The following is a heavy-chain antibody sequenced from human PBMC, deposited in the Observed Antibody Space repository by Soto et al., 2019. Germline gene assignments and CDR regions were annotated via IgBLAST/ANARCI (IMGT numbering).Heavy chain of an antibody. CDR1: GYTFTSHY. CDR2: INPSGGST. D-gene: IGHD4-4*01. CDR3: ARELRRDGYSVDY. Sequence: GASVKVSCKASGYTFTSHYMHWVRQAPGQGLEWMGIINPSGGSTSYAQKFQGRVTMTRDTSTSTVYMELSSLRSEDTAVYYCARELRRDGYSVDYWGQGTLVTVS. J-gene: IGHJ4*02. V-gene: IGHV1-46*01.